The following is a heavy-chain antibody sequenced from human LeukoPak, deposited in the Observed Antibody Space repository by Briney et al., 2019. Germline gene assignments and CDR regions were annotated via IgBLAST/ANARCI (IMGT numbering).Heavy chain of an antibody. CDR2: ISSSSSYI. Sequence: WGSLRLFCAASGFTFSSYSMNWVRQAPGKGLEWVSSISSSSSYIYYADSVKGRFTISRDNAKNSLYLQMNSLRAEDTAVYYCARAVPSTYYYDSSTYPDYWGQGTLVTVSS. J-gene: IGHJ4*02. D-gene: IGHD3-22*01. V-gene: IGHV3-21*01. CDR1: GFTFSSYS. CDR3: ARAVPSTYYYDSSTYPDY.